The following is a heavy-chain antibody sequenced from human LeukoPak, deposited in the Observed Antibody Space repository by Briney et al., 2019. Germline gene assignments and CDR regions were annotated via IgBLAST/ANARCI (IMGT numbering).Heavy chain of an antibody. CDR1: GGSISGYY. Sequence: SETLSLTCTVSGGSISGYYWSWIRQTPGGRLEWIGYFYYTGLTRPNPSLKSRVTISGDTSKNQFSLSLTSLTAADTAIYYCVKDAVHPGEDYFNPWGPGILVTVSS. CDR2: FYYTGLT. CDR3: VKDAVHPGEDYFNP. D-gene: IGHD7-27*01. V-gene: IGHV4-59*01. J-gene: IGHJ5*02.